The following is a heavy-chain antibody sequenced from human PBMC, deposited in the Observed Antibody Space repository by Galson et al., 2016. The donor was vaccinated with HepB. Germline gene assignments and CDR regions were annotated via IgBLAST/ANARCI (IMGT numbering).Heavy chain of an antibody. CDR2: IFPDDSDT. J-gene: IGHJ6*02. CDR1: AYSFNNYW. Sequence: QSGAEVKKPGESLKISCKGSAYSFNNYWIAWVRQMPGKGLEWMGIIFPDDSDTTYSPSFQGQVAISADKSISTAYLQWLSLKASDTAMYYCAMGTIKPYAYYLMDVWGQGTTVTV. CDR3: AMGTIKPYAYYLMDV. D-gene: IGHD3-10*01. V-gene: IGHV5-51*01.